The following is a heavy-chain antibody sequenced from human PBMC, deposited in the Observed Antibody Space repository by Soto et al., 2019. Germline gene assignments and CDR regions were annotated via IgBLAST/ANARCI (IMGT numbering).Heavy chain of an antibody. D-gene: IGHD5-18*01. CDR3: ARDSGGRGYSYGFDAFDI. V-gene: IGHV3-53*04. CDR2: IYSGGST. CDR1: GFTVSSNY. J-gene: IGHJ3*02. Sequence: GGSLRLSCAASGFTVSSNYMSWVRQAPGKGLEWVSVIYSGGSTYYADSVKGRFTISRHISKNTMYLQMNSLRAEDTALYYCARDSGGRGYSYGFDAFDIWGQGTMVTVSS.